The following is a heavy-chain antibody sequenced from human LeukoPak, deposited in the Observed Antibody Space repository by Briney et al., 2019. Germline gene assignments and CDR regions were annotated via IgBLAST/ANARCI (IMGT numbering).Heavy chain of an antibody. Sequence: GSLRLSCAASGFTFSNYSMNWVRQAPGKGLEWVSSISSRSSYIYYADSVKGRFTISRDNAKNSLYLQMNSLRAEDTAVYYCARDYSTVTTFFDYWGQGTLVTVSS. J-gene: IGHJ4*02. D-gene: IGHD4-17*01. CDR2: ISSRSSYI. CDR3: ARDYSTVTTFFDY. CDR1: GFTFSNYS. V-gene: IGHV3-21*01.